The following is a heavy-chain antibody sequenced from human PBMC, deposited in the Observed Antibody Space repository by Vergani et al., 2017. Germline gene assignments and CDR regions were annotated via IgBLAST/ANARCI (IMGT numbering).Heavy chain of an antibody. J-gene: IGHJ3*02. D-gene: IGHD3-22*01. Sequence: QVQLQESGPGLVKPSETLSLTCTVSGGSISSHYWSWIRQPPGKGLEWIGYIYYSGSTNYNPSLKSRVTISVATSKNQFSLKLSSVTAADTAVYYCAREMYYYDSSGYYHDAFDIWGQGTMVTVSS. CDR2: IYYSGST. CDR3: AREMYYYDSSGYYHDAFDI. V-gene: IGHV4-59*11. CDR1: GGSISSHY.